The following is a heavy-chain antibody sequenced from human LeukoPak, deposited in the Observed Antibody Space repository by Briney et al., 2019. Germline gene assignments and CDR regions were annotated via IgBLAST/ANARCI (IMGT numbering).Heavy chain of an antibody. CDR3: AKDSYSKGDY. CDR1: GFTFSYHW. D-gene: IGHD5-18*01. J-gene: IGHJ4*02. Sequence: GSLRLSCAASGFTFSYHWMTWVRQAPGKGLEWVANIKNDGTVKNYVDSVKGRFTISRDNAKNSLYLQMNSLRAEDTGVYYRAKDSYSKGDYWGQGVLVTVSS. CDR2: IKNDGTVK. V-gene: IGHV3-7*01.